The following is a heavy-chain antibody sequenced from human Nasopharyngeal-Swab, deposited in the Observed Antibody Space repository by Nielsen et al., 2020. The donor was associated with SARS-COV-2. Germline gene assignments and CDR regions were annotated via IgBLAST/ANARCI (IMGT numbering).Heavy chain of an antibody. D-gene: IGHD1-26*01. CDR3: ARAKLHSGSFDF. J-gene: IGHJ4*02. CDR2: ISSSSSYI. CDR1: GFTFSSYS. Sequence: GESLKISCAASGFTFSSYSMNWVRQAPGKGLEWVSSISSSSSYIYHADSVKGRFTISRDNAKNSLYLQMNSLRAEDTAVYYCARAKLHSGSFDFWGQGPLVTVSS. V-gene: IGHV3-21*01.